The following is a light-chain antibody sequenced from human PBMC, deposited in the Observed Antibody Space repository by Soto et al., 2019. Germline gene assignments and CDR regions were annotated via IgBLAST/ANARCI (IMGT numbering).Light chain of an antibody. Sequence: EIQRTPSHSTVSASVCDRVALNFRASQSISSWLAWYQQKPGKAPKLLIYDASSLESGVPSRFRGSGSETEFTLTISSLQPDDFATYYCQHYNTWWLVGQGTKVDI. V-gene: IGKV1-5*01. CDR3: QHYNTWWL. CDR1: QSISSW. CDR2: DAS. J-gene: IGKJ1*01.